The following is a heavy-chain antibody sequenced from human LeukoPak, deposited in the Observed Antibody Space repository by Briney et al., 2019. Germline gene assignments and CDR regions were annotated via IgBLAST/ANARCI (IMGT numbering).Heavy chain of an antibody. V-gene: IGHV4-59*08. Sequence: SETLSLTCTVSGGSISSYYWSWIRQPPGKGLEWIGYIYYSGSTNYNPSLKSRVAISVDTSKNQFSLKLSSVTAADTAVYYCARNDLVTAAAPFPDAFDIWGQGTMVTASS. J-gene: IGHJ3*02. CDR3: ARNDLVTAAAPFPDAFDI. CDR2: IYYSGST. CDR1: GGSISSYY. D-gene: IGHD6-13*01.